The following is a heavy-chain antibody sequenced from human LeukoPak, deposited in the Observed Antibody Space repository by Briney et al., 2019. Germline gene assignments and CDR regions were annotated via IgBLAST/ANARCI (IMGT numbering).Heavy chain of an antibody. Sequence: GGSLRLSCAASGFTFSSYAMHWVRQAPGKGLEWVAVISYDGSNKYYADSVKGRFTISRDNSKNTLYLQMNSLRAEDTAVYYCAKDGDYDYGDYFDYWGQGTLVTVSS. D-gene: IGHD4-17*01. CDR2: ISYDGSNK. J-gene: IGHJ4*02. CDR3: AKDGDYDYGDYFDY. CDR1: GFTFSSYA. V-gene: IGHV3-30-3*01.